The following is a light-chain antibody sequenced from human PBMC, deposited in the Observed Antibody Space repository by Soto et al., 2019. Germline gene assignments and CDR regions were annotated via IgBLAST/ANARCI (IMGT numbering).Light chain of an antibody. CDR2: EVS. Sequence: QSALTQPASVSGSPGQSITISCTGTSSDVGGYHSVSWYQQHPGIAPKLMIYEVSNRPSGVSNRFSGSKSGNTASLTISGLQAEDEADYYCSSYTTSSTRVFGGATQLTVL. CDR3: SSYTTSSTRV. CDR1: SSDVGGYHS. J-gene: IGLJ2*01. V-gene: IGLV2-14*01.